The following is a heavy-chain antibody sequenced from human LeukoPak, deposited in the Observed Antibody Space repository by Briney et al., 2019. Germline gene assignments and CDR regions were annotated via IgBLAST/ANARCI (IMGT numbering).Heavy chain of an antibody. Sequence: SETLSLTCTVSGGSISSYYWSWIHQPPGKGLEWIGEINHSGSTNYNPSLKSRVTISVDTSKNQFSLKLSSVTAADTAVYYCARQNWGSSWNYWGQGTLVTVSS. J-gene: IGHJ4*02. CDR1: GGSISSYY. CDR2: INHSGST. CDR3: ARQNWGSSWNY. D-gene: IGHD6-13*01. V-gene: IGHV4-34*01.